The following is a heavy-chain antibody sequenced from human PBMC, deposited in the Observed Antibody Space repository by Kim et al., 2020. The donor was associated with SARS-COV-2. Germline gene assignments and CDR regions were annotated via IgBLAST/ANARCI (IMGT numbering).Heavy chain of an antibody. CDR3: AREYDFWSGYFDY. J-gene: IGHJ4*02. D-gene: IGHD3-3*01. Sequence: AQKLQGRVTMTTDTSTSTAKMELRGLGSDDTAVYYCAREYDFWSGYFDYWGQGTLVTVSS. V-gene: IGHV1-18*01.